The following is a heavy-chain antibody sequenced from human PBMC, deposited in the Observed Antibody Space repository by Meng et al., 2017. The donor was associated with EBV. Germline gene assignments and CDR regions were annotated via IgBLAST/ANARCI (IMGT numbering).Heavy chain of an antibody. CDR1: GFTLRSYS. Sequence: EVTMEESGGGLVKPGESLRPSCAASGFTLRSYSMNWVRLAPGKGLEWVSSISSNSIDIYYADLVKGRFTISRDNAKNSLFLQMNSLRAEDTAVYYCARDRTSNRFDYWGQGTLVTVSS. D-gene: IGHD2-8*01. CDR3: ARDRTSNRFDY. CDR2: ISSNSIDI. V-gene: IGHV3-21*01. J-gene: IGHJ4*02.